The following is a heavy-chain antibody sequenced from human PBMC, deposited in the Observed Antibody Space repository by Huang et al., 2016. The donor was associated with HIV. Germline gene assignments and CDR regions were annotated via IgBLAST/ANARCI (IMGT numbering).Heavy chain of an antibody. V-gene: IGHV3-30*03. J-gene: IGHJ6*03. CDR2: ISYDGNNK. CDR1: GFTFSNYG. Sequence: QVQLVESGGGVVQPGRSLRLSCATSGFTFSNYGMHWVRQAPGKGLQGVAAISYDGNNKYYGDSMPGRFAISRDNSKKTLYLQMNSLRAEDTAVYFCARGDPTIGASSGYYYYMDVWGRGTTVTVSS. CDR3: ARGDPTIGASSGYYYYMDV. D-gene: IGHD3-10*01.